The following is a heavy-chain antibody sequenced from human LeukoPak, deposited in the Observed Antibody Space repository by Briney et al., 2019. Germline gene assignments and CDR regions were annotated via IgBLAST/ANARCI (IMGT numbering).Heavy chain of an antibody. CDR1: GGSISSGSYY. CDR3: ARVVPAASYNWFDP. CDR2: IYTSGST. J-gene: IGHJ5*02. D-gene: IGHD2-2*01. V-gene: IGHV4-61*02. Sequence: SQTLSLTCTVSGGSISSGSYYWSWIQQPAGKGLEWIGRIYTSGSTNYNPSLKSRVTISVDTSKNQFSLKLSSVTAADTAVYYCARVVPAASYNWFDPWGQGTLVTVSS.